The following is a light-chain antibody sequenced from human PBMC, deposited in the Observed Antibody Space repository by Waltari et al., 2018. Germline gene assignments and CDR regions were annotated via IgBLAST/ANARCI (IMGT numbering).Light chain of an antibody. CDR3: QQVNTFAPT. CDR1: QDISSY. CDR2: AAS. V-gene: IGKV1-9*01. J-gene: IGKJ4*01. Sequence: QLTQSPSSLSASVGDRVTINCRTSQDISSYLVWYQHKPGKAPKPLIYAASDLKSGVPSRFSGSGSGTNFTLTIRSLEPEDFATYYCQQVNTFAPTFGGGTKVDI.